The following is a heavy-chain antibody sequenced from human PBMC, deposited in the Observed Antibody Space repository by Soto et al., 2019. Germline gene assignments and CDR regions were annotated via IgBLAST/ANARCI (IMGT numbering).Heavy chain of an antibody. CDR3: AIAISNYGPPFDP. CDR2: IWYDGSNK. CDR1: GFTFSSYG. V-gene: IGHV3-30*02. J-gene: IGHJ5*02. D-gene: IGHD4-4*01. Sequence: GGSLRLSCAASGFTFSSYGMHWVRQAPGKGLEWVAFIWYDGSNKYYADSVKGRFTISRDNSKNTLYLQMNSLRAEDTAVYYCAIAISNYGPPFDPSGQGTLVIVSS.